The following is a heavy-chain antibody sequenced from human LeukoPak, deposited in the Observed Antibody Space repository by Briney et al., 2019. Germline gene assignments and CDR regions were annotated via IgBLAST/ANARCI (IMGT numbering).Heavy chain of an antibody. CDR2: INSDGSDT. CDR3: ARSSAVTTLSLTY. CDR1: GLTFRNYW. V-gene: IGHV3-74*01. Sequence: GGSLRLSCAASGLTFRNYWMHWVRHAPGKGLVWVSRINSDGSDTTYADSVKGRFTISRDNAKNTLYLQMNSLRVEDTAVYYCARSSAVTTLSLTYWGLGTLVTVSS. J-gene: IGHJ4*02. D-gene: IGHD4-17*01.